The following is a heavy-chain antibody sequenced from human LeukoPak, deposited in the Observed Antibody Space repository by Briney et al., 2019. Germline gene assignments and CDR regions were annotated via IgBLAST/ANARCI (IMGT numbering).Heavy chain of an antibody. D-gene: IGHD2-2*01. CDR2: TNPSGGST. CDR3: ARTRGHCSSTSCYRSSYMDV. CDR1: GYTFTSYY. Sequence: ASVKVSCKASGYTFTSYYMHWVRQAPGQGLEWMGITNPSGGSTSYAQKFQGRVTMTRDTSTSTVYMELSSLRSEDTAVYYCARTRGHCSSTSCYRSSYMDVWGKGTTVTVS. J-gene: IGHJ6*03. V-gene: IGHV1-46*03.